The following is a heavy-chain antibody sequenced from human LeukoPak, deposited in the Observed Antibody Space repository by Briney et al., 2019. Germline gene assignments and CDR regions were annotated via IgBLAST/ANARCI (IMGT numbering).Heavy chain of an antibody. V-gene: IGHV1-2*02. CDR2: INANSGGT. Sequence: ASVKVSCKSSGDTFSGYYLHWVRQAPGQGLEWMGWINANSGGTNYAQKLQGRVTMTRDTSISSVHMELSRLRSDDTAVYYCARDSITLLRGFDFWGQGTLVTVSS. CDR3: ARDSITLLRGFDF. CDR1: GDTFSGYY. D-gene: IGHD3-10*01. J-gene: IGHJ4*02.